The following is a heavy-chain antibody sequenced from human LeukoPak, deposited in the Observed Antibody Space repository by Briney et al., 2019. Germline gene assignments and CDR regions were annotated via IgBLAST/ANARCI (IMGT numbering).Heavy chain of an antibody. Sequence: ASVKVSCKASGYTFTGYYMHWVRQAPGQGLEWMGWINPNSGGTNYAQKFQGRVTMTRDTSISTAYMELSRLRSDDTAVYYCARDPAVYNWNSLNGMDVWGQGTTVTVSS. V-gene: IGHV1-2*02. CDR1: GYTFTGYY. CDR3: ARDPAVYNWNSLNGMDV. J-gene: IGHJ6*02. CDR2: INPNSGGT. D-gene: IGHD1-7*01.